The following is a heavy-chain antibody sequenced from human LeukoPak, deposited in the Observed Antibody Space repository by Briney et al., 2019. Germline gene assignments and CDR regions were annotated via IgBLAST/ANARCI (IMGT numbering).Heavy chain of an antibody. CDR2: INHSGST. V-gene: IGHV4-34*01. J-gene: IGHJ5*02. D-gene: IGHD6-19*01. Sequence: SETLSLTCAVYGGSFSGYYWSWIRQPPGKGLEWIGEINHSGSTNYNPSLKSRVTISVDTSKNQFSLKLSSVTAADTAVYYCARGHEYSSGWYFADWFDPWGPGTLVTVSS. CDR1: GGSFSGYY. CDR3: ARGHEYSSGWYFADWFDP.